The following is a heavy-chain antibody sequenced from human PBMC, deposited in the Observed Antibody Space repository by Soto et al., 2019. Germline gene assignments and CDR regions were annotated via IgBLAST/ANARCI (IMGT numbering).Heavy chain of an antibody. CDR2: ISYDGSTK. CDR3: AREPAYYYDSSGYSVPFGY. D-gene: IGHD3-22*01. Sequence: QVQLVESGGGVVQPGRYLRFSCAASGLTFTNYAMHWVRQAPGKGLEWVAVISYDGSTKNYADSVKGRFIIARDNSKNTLYLQMNSLRAEDTAVYNCAREPAYYYDSSGYSVPFGYWGQGTLVTVSS. J-gene: IGHJ4*02. CDR1: GLTFTNYA. V-gene: IGHV3-30-3*01.